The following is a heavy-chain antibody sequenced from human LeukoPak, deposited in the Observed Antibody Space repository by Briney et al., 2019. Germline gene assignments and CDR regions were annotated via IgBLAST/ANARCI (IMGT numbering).Heavy chain of an antibody. CDR3: ARGRDKGDY. V-gene: IGHV1-18*01. Sequence: ASVTVSCKASGYTFINSGITWVRQAPGQGLEWMGWISAYNGNTDYAQKFQGRVTMTTDTSTTTAYMHLTSLSSDDTAVYYCARGRDKGDYWGQGTLLTVSS. CDR2: ISAYNGNT. J-gene: IGHJ4*02. CDR1: GYTFINSG.